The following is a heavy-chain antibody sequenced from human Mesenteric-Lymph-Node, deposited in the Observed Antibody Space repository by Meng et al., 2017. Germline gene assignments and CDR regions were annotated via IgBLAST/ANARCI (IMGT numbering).Heavy chain of an antibody. CDR2: IIPIFGTA. J-gene: IGHJ5*02. Sequence: QVRRVQSGAEVKKPGSSVKVSCKASGGTFSSYAISSVRQAPGQGLEWMVGIIPIFGTANYAQKFQGRVTITTDESTSTAYMELSSLRSEDTAVYYCARVVPAVMSWFDPWGQGTLVTASS. CDR1: GGTFSSYA. CDR3: ARVVPAVMSWFDP. D-gene: IGHD2-2*01. V-gene: IGHV1-69*05.